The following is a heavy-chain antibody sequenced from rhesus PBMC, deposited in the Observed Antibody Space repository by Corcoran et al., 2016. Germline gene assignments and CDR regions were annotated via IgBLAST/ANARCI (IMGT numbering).Heavy chain of an antibody. J-gene: IGHJ5-1*01. CDR2: INGYTGPT. CDR3: ASPVRYRFDV. Sequence: QVQLQESGPGLVKPSETLFLTCAVYGGSLRSYWWNWIRQSPGKGLEWVGEINGYTGPTNYNPSLQSRVTISQDVSRKQFSLKLTSVTAADTAVYYCASPVRYRFDVWGPGVLVSVSS. V-gene: IGHV4-80*01. CDR1: GGSLRSYW.